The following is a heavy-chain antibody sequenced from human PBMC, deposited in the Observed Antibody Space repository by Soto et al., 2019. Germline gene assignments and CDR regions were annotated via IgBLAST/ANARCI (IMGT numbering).Heavy chain of an antibody. V-gene: IGHV4-39*01. Sequence: SETLSLTCTVSGGSISSSSYYWGWIRQPPGKGLEWIGSIYYSGSTYYNPSLKSRVTISVDTSKNQFSLKLSSVTAADTAVYYCARLRITMIVVGFDYWGQGTLVTVSS. CDR3: ARLRITMIVVGFDY. J-gene: IGHJ4*02. D-gene: IGHD3-22*01. CDR1: GGSISSSSYY. CDR2: IYYSGST.